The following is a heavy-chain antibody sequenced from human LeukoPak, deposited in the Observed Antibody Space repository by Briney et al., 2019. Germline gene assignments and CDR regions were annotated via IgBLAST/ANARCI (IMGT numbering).Heavy chain of an antibody. CDR3: ARSPAYCSGSTCYGHNWFDP. V-gene: IGHV1-46*01. J-gene: IGHJ5*02. Sequence: GASVKVSCKASGDTFPSHYIHWVRQAPGRGLEGMGIRNPKGGSRSHAQKFQGRVTMTTDTSTSTVYMELSSLRSEDTAVYYCARSPAYCSGSTCYGHNWFDPWGQGTLVTVSS. D-gene: IGHD2-15*01. CDR1: GDTFPSHY. CDR2: RNPKGGSR.